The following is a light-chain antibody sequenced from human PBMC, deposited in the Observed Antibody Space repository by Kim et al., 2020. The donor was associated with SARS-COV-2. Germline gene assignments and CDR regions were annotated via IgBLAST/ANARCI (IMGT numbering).Light chain of an antibody. CDR3: QQYNAYSWM. Sequence: DIQMTQSPSTLSASVGDRVTITCRASQSISSWLAWYQQKPGTAPKLMIYDASSLQSGVPSRFSGCGSGTEFTLTISSLQPDDFATYYCQQYNAYSWMLGQGTKVDIQ. CDR2: DAS. J-gene: IGKJ1*01. V-gene: IGKV1-5*01. CDR1: QSISSW.